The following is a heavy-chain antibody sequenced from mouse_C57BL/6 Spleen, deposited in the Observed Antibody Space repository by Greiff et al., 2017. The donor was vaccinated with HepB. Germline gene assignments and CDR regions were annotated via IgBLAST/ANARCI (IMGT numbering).Heavy chain of an antibody. CDR2: ISNGGGST. CDR1: GFTFSDYY. D-gene: IGHD6-5*01. J-gene: IGHJ1*03. CDR3: ARHSLLWYFDV. Sequence: EVKVVESGGGLVQPGGSLKLSCAASGFTFSDYYMYWVRQTPEKRLEWVAYISNGGGSTYYPDTVKGRFTISRDNAKNTLYLQMSRLKSEDTAMYYCARHSLLWYFDVWGTGTTVTVSS. V-gene: IGHV5-12*01.